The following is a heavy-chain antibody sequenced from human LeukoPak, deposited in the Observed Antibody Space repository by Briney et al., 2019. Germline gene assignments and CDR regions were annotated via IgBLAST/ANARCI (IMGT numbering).Heavy chain of an antibody. CDR1: GYTFTGYY. CDR2: INPNSGGT. CDR3: ATDSSGGTDAFDI. V-gene: IGHV1-2*04. Sequence: ASVKVSCKASGYTFTGYYMHWVRQAPGQGLEWMGWINPNSGGTNYAQKFQGWVTMTRDTSISTAYMELSRLRSDDTAVYYCATDSSGGTDAFDIWGQGTMVTVSS. J-gene: IGHJ3*02. D-gene: IGHD3-22*01.